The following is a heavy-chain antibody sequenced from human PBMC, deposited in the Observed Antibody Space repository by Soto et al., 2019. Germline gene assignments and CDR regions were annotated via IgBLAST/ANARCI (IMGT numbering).Heavy chain of an antibody. CDR2: LSDSGGSI. CDR1: GFTFSRHA. Sequence: EVQLLESGGGLVQPVGSLRLSCTASGFTFSRHAMTWVLQAPGKGLEWVSGLSDSGGSIYYADSVKGRFTISRDNSMNTLYLQMNTLRAEDTAIYYCAKVSSSWYAGFFDLWGQGTLVTVSS. J-gene: IGHJ4*02. V-gene: IGHV3-23*01. D-gene: IGHD6-13*01. CDR3: AKVSSSWYAGFFDL.